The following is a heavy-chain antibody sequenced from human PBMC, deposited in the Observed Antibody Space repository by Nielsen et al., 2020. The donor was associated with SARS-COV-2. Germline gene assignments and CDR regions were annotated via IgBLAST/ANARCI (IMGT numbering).Heavy chain of an antibody. CDR1: GFRITPFS. CDR2: IISDGSYR. Sequence: GESLKISCAASGFRITPFSMSWVRQSPGKGLEWVSSIISDGSYRYYADSVKGRFTISRDNAKNSMSLQMNSLRVEDTAVYYCARDWSRAFDVWGQGTMVTVSS. CDR3: ARDWSRAFDV. J-gene: IGHJ3*01. V-gene: IGHV3-21*01.